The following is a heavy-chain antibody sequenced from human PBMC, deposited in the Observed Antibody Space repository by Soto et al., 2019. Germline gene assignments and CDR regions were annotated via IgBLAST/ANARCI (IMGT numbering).Heavy chain of an antibody. V-gene: IGHV4-59*01. Sequence: PSETLSLTCTVSGGSISSYYWSWIRQPPGKGLEWIGYIYYSGSTNYNPSLKSRVTISVDTSKNQFSLKLSSATAADTAVYYCARAGTPAGAFDIWGQGTVVTVSS. CDR3: ARAGTPAGAFDI. D-gene: IGHD6-13*01. CDR1: GGSISSYY. CDR2: IYYSGST. J-gene: IGHJ3*02.